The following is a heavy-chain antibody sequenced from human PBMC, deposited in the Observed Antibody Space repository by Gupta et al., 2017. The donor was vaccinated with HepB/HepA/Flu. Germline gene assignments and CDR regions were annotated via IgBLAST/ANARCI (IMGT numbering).Heavy chain of an antibody. CDR2: LSSSSINI. CDR1: GFTFNTYA. V-gene: IGHV3-21*02. D-gene: IGHD3-10*01. J-gene: IGHJ4*01. CDR3: ARDDGSGSHFDC. Sequence: EVQLVESGGGLVKPGGSLRLSCAASGFTFNTYAMNWVRQAPGKGLEWVSYLSSSSININYADAVKGRFTISRDNAKKSLYLKMKGPRAEDTAVYYFARDDGSGSHFDCGGHGALVTVYS.